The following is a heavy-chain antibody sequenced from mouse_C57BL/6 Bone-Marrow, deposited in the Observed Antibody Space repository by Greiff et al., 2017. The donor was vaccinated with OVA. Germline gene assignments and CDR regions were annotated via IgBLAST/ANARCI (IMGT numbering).Heavy chain of an antibody. J-gene: IGHJ3*01. Sequence: EVQLQQSGPELVKPGDSVKISCKASGYSFTGYFMNWVMQSHGKSLEWIGRINPYNGDTFYNQKFKSKATLTVDKSSSTAHMELRSLTSEDSAVYYCARSLPGFAYWGQGTLVTVSA. CDR3: ARSLPGFAY. CDR1: GYSFTGYF. CDR2: INPYNGDT. V-gene: IGHV1-20*01. D-gene: IGHD2-1*01.